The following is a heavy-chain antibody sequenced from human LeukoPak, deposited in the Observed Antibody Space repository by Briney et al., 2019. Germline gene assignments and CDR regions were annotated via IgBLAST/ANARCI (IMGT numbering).Heavy chain of an antibody. CDR2: ISSSSSYI. Sequence: PGGSLRLSCAASGFTFSRYSMNWVRQTPGKGLEWVSSISSSSSYIYYADSVKGRFTISRDNAKNSLYLQVNSLRAEDTAVYYCSQEGGSHYWGQGTLVTVSS. J-gene: IGHJ4*02. D-gene: IGHD5-12*01. CDR1: GFTFSRYS. V-gene: IGHV3-21*01. CDR3: SQEGGSHY.